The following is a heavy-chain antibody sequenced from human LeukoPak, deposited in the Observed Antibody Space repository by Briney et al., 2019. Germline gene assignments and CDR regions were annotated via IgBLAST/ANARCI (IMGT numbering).Heavy chain of an antibody. CDR2: ISGSGDST. CDR1: GFTFSSYA. V-gene: IGHV3-23*01. CDR3: ASVAVAGYFDS. J-gene: IGHJ4*02. D-gene: IGHD6-19*01. Sequence: GGSLRLSCAASGFTFSSYAMSWVRQAPGKGLEWVSAISGSGDSTYYADSVKGRFTISRDNAKNSLYLQMNSLRAEDTAVYYCASVAVAGYFDSWGQGTLVTVSS.